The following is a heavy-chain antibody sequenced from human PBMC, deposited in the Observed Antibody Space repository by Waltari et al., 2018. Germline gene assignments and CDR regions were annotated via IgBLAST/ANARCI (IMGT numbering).Heavy chain of an antibody. CDR3: ARDGGQQLVGNWFDP. CDR1: GGTFSSYT. Sequence: QVQLVQSGAEVKKPGSSVKVSCKASGGTFSSYTISWVRQAPGQGLEWMGMITPRRGIAKSAPKVQGRVTITADKATRTAYMELSSLRSEDTAVYYCARDGGQQLVGNWFDPWGQGTLVTVSS. CDR2: ITPRRGIA. J-gene: IGHJ5*02. D-gene: IGHD6-13*01. V-gene: IGHV1-69*08.